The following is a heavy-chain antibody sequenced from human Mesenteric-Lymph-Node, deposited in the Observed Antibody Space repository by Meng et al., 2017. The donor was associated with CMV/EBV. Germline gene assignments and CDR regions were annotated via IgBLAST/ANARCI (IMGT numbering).Heavy chain of an antibody. V-gene: IGHV4-34*01. J-gene: IGHJ6*02. D-gene: IGHD2-15*01. CDR3: AVNLLGYCSGGSCYTRMDV. Sequence: LSLTCAVYGGSFSGYYWSWIRQPPGKGLEWIGEINHSGSTNYNPSLKSRVTISVDTSKNQFSLKLSSVTAADTAVYYCAVNLLGYCSGGSCYTRMDVWGQGTTVTVSS. CDR2: INHSGST. CDR1: GGSFSGYY.